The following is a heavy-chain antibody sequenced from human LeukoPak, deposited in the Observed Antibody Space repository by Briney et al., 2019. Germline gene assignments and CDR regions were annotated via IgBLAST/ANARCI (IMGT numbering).Heavy chain of an antibody. CDR2: ISSSSSNI. J-gene: IGHJ3*02. Sequence: GGSLRLSCAASGFTFSSYSMNWVRQARGKGREWVSYISSSSSNIYYADSVKGRFTISRDNAKNSLYLQLNSLRAEDTAVYYCARDWRQWYSSSSDAFDIWGQGTMVTVSS. CDR1: GFTFSSYS. V-gene: IGHV3-48*01. CDR3: ARDWRQWYSSSSDAFDI. D-gene: IGHD6-6*01.